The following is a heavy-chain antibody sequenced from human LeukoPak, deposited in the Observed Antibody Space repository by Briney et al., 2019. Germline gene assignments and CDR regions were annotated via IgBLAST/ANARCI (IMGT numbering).Heavy chain of an antibody. J-gene: IGHJ4*02. CDR3: ATTAATAGGPY. D-gene: IGHD6-13*01. CDR1: GITLNNYG. Sequence: GGSLRLSCAVSGITLNNYGMSWVRQAPGKGLEWVANIKEDSRATFYGVSVKGRFTISRDNSKSSLYLQMNSLRVEDTAVYYCATTAATAGGPYWGQGTLVTVSS. CDR2: IKEDSRAT. V-gene: IGHV3-7*01.